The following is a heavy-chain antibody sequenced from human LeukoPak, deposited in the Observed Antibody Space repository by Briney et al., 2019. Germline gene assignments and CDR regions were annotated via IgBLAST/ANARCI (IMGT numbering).Heavy chain of an antibody. J-gene: IGHJ3*01. V-gene: IGHV3-23*01. CDR1: GFTFSSYA. CDR2: TSGSGGSR. CDR3: AKYSSSGGYTKGGTFDF. Sequence: GGSLRLSCAASGFTFSSYAMSWVRQAPGKGLEWVSATSGSGGSRYYADSVKGRFTISRDNPKNALYLEMNSLRAEDTAVYYCAKYSSSGGYTKGGTFDFWGQGTMATVSS. D-gene: IGHD3/OR15-3a*01.